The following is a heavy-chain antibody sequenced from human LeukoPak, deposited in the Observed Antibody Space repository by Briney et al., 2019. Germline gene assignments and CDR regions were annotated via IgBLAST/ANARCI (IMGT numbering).Heavy chain of an antibody. CDR2: IYYSGST. CDR3: ARRNYYDTHD. CDR1: GGSISSSSYY. Sequence: PSETLSLTCTVSGGSISSSSYYWGWIRQPPGKGLEWIGSIYYSGSTYYNPSLKSRVTISVDTSKNQFSLKLSSVTAADTAVYFCARRNYYDTHDWGQGTLVTVSS. J-gene: IGHJ4*02. D-gene: IGHD3-22*01. V-gene: IGHV4-39*01.